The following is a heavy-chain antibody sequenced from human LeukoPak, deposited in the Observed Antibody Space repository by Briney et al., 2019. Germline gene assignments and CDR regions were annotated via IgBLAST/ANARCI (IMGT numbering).Heavy chain of an antibody. CDR3: ARDHSAGKYGMDV. Sequence: GGSLRLSCGASGFTFSFYSMNWVRQAPGKGLEWVSSIRSSSSYIYYADSVEGRFTISRDNAKNSLYLQMNSLRAEDTAAYYCARDHSAGKYGMDVWGQGTTVTVSS. CDR2: IRSSSSYI. J-gene: IGHJ6*02. CDR1: GFTFSFYS. V-gene: IGHV3-21*01. D-gene: IGHD6-13*01.